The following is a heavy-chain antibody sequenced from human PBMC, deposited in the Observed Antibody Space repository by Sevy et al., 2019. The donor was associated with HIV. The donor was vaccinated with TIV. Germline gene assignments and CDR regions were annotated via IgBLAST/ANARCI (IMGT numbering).Heavy chain of an antibody. D-gene: IGHD3-22*01. J-gene: IGHJ4*02. CDR3: ATTKDYYDSSGSPFDY. V-gene: IGHV1-24*01. Sequence: ASVKVSCKVSGYTLSQLSLHWVRQAPGKGLEWMGSFEPEDAETIYAQNFQGRVTMTEDRSTDTAYMELSSLRSEDTAVYFCATTKDYYDSSGSPFDYWGQGTLVTVSS. CDR2: FEPEDAET. CDR1: GYTLSQLS.